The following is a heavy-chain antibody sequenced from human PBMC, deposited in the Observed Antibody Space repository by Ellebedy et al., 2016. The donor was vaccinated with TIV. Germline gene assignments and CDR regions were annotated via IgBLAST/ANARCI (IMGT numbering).Heavy chain of an antibody. D-gene: IGHD2-15*01. CDR3: AKDGDCSSSSCYGWYFDL. V-gene: IGHV3-30*18. CDR1: GFPFRNSA. J-gene: IGHJ2*01. CDR2: ISYEGSAQ. Sequence: PGGSLRLSCGASGFPFRNSAMHWVRQAPGKGLERVAVISYEGSAQKYVDSVEGRFTISRDNSKNTLYLQMNSLRADDTAVYYCAKDGDCSSSSCYGWYFDLWGRGTLVTVSS.